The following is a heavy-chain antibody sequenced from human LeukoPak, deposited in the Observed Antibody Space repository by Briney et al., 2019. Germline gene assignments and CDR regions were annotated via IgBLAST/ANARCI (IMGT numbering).Heavy chain of an antibody. CDR1: GFTFSSYA. D-gene: IGHD6-13*01. CDR2: ISGSGGST. J-gene: IGHJ4*02. V-gene: IGHV3-23*01. Sequence: GGSLRLCCAASGFTFSSYAMSWVRQAPGKGLEWVSAISGSGGSTYYADSVKGRFTISRDNSKNTLYLQMNSLRAEDTAVYYCAKDIAAAGTVDYWGQGTLVTVSS. CDR3: AKDIAAAGTVDY.